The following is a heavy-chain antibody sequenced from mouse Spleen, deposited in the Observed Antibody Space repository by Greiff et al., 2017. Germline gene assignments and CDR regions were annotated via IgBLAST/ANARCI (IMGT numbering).Heavy chain of an antibody. CDR3: ARAPTVVDHNFDF. V-gene: IGHV1-19*01. CDR2: INPYNGGT. CDR1: GYTFTDYY. J-gene: IGHJ2*02. Sequence: EVQLQQSGPVLVKPGASVKMSCKASGYTFTDYYMNWVKQSPGKGLEWIGVINPYNGGTSYNQKFKGKAILTVDKSSSTAYMELNSLTSEDSAVCYCARAPTVVDHNFDFWGQGASV. D-gene: IGHD1-1*01.